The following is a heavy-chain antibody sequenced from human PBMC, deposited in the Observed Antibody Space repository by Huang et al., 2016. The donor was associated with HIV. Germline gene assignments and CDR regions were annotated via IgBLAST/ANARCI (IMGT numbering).Heavy chain of an antibody. D-gene: IGHD3-10*01. CDR2: INHIGSP. CDR1: GGSLSGYY. Sequence: QVHLQQWGAGLLKSAETLSLTCAVYGGSLSGYYWSWLRQTPGKGLEWIGEINHIGSPKYNPSLKIRVAISMDGSKKQFSLKLRSISDADTAVYFCARDATKNPRGWFDPWGQGTLVTVSS. V-gene: IGHV4-34*02. J-gene: IGHJ5*02. CDR3: ARDATKNPRGWFDP.